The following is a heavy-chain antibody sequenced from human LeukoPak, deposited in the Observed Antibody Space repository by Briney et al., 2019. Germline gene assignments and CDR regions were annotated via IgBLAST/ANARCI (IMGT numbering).Heavy chain of an antibody. CDR1: GFTFSSYW. CDR3: ARDPVERELLLDY. D-gene: IGHD1-26*01. V-gene: IGHV3-7*01. CDR2: MNIDGSEK. J-gene: IGHJ4*02. Sequence: GGSLRLSCAASGFTFSSYWMGWVRQAPGKRLEWVANMNIDGSEKYYADSVKGRFTISRDNARNSVYLQMNSLRVEDTAVYCARDPVERELLLDYWGQGTLVTVSS.